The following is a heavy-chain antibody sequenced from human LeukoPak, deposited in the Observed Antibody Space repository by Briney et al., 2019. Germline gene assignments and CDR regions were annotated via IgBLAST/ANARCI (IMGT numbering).Heavy chain of an antibody. CDR1: GYTFTSYG. J-gene: IGHJ4*02. V-gene: IGHV1-18*01. CDR3: ARSITIFGVVIIGVSQPPDY. D-gene: IGHD3-3*01. CDR2: ISAYNGNT. Sequence: GAAVKVSCKASGYTFTSYGISWVRQAPGQGLEWMGWISAYNGNTNYAQKLQGRVTMTTDTSTSTAYMELRSLRSDDTAVYYCARSITIFGVVIIGVSQPPDYWGQGTLVTVSS.